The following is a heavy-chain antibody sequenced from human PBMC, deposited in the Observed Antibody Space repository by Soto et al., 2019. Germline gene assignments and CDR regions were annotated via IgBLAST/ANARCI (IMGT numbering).Heavy chain of an antibody. Sequence: ASVKVSCKVSGYTLTELSMHWVRQAPGKGLEWMGGFDPEDGETIYAQKFQGRVTMTEDTSTDTAYMELSSLRSEDTAVYYCATSYYDILTGLPYYYYGMDVWGQGTTVTVSS. CDR2: FDPEDGET. V-gene: IGHV1-24*01. CDR3: ATSYYDILTGLPYYYYGMDV. CDR1: GYTLTELS. D-gene: IGHD3-9*01. J-gene: IGHJ6*02.